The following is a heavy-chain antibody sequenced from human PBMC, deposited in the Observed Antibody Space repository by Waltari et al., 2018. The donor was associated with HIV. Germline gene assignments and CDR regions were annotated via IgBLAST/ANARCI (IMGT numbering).Heavy chain of an antibody. CDR3: ARPVAATFYFDY. Sequence: QVQLVQSGAEVKKPGASVKVSCKTSGYSFTAYYMHWVRQAPGQGIEWMGWINPNTGGTNYAQKFQGRVTMTWDTSISTIYMDLNRLTSDDTAIYYCARPVAATFYFDYWGQGTLVTVSS. D-gene: IGHD6-19*01. CDR1: GYSFTAYY. V-gene: IGHV1-2*02. J-gene: IGHJ4*02. CDR2: INPNTGGT.